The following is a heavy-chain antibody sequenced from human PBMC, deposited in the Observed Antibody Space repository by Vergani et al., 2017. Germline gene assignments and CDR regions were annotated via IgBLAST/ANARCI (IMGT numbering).Heavy chain of an antibody. V-gene: IGHV3-9*01. CDR3: TKGSVYYHDSAGHGYDPYTGFDL. D-gene: IGHD5-12*01. J-gene: IGHJ3*01. Sequence: EVDLVESGGGLAQPGGSLRRSCEASGITFWKFGMHWVRQGPGKGLEWVSGISWNSGAVDYADSVRGRFTISRDNAKNSLFLEMNSLRFEDTAVYFCTKGSVYYHDSAGHGYDPYTGFDLWGQGTLVTVSS. CDR2: ISWNSGAV. CDR1: GITFWKFG.